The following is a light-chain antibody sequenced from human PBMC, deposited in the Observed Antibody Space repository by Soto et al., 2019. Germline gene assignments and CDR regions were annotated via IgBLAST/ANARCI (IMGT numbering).Light chain of an antibody. CDR1: QSVSSSY. V-gene: IGKV3-20*01. CDR3: QQYGSSQWT. CDR2: GAS. J-gene: IGKJ1*01. Sequence: EIVLTQSPGTLSLSPGERATLSCRASQSVSSSYLSWYQQKPGQAPRLLIYGASSRATGITDRFSGRGSGTDFSLTISRLEPEDFAVYYCQQYGSSQWTFGQGTKVDIK.